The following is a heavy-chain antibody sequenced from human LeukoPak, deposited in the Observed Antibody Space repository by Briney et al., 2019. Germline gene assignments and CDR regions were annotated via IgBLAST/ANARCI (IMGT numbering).Heavy chain of an antibody. CDR3: ARDSGTTGEVKFDP. Sequence: PGGSLRLSCAASGFTFSSDAMSWVRQAPGKGLEWVSAISGSGGSTYYADSVKGRFTISRDNAKNSLYLQMNSLRAEDTAVYYCARDSGTTGEVKFDPWGQGTLVTVSS. CDR2: ISGSGGST. J-gene: IGHJ5*02. CDR1: GFTFSSDA. D-gene: IGHD3-10*01. V-gene: IGHV3-23*01.